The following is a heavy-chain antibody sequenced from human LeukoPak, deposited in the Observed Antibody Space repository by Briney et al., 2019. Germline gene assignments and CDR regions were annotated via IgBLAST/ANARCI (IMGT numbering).Heavy chain of an antibody. CDR3: ARVLSYQEPWFDP. J-gene: IGHJ5*02. V-gene: IGHV3-66*01. CDR1: GFSVSRNY. Sequence: GGSLRLSCAASGFSVSRNYMNWVRQAPGKGLEGVSVLHAAGTTYYADSVKGRFTISRDNSKNTLYLQMNSLRAEDTAVYYRARVLSYQEPWFDPWGQGTLVTVSS. CDR2: LHAAGTT. D-gene: IGHD3-16*02.